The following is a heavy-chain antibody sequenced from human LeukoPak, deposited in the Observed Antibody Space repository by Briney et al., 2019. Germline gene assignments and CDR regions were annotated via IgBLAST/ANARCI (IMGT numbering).Heavy chain of an antibody. Sequence: ASETLSLTCAVSGGSISSGGYSWSWIRQPPGKGLEWIGYIYHSGSTYYNPSLKSRVTISVDRSKNQFSLKLSSVTAADTAVYYCARTSDFWSGYHDYWGQGTLVTVSS. J-gene: IGHJ4*02. CDR2: IYHSGST. D-gene: IGHD3-3*01. V-gene: IGHV4-30-2*01. CDR3: ARTSDFWSGYHDY. CDR1: GGSISSGGYS.